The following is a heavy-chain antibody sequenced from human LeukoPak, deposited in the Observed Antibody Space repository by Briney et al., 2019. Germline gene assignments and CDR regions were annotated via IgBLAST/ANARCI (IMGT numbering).Heavy chain of an antibody. D-gene: IGHD6-19*01. V-gene: IGHV4-59*01. CDR3: ARSSSQQWLVPYYYYYYMDV. CDR1: GGSISSYY. J-gene: IGHJ6*03. Sequence: SETLSLTCTVSGGSISSYYWSWIRQPPGKGLEWIGYIYSSGSTNYNPSLKSRVTMSVDTSKNQFSLKVSSVTAADTAVYYCARSSSQQWLVPYYYYYYMDVWGKGTTVTVSS. CDR2: IYSSGST.